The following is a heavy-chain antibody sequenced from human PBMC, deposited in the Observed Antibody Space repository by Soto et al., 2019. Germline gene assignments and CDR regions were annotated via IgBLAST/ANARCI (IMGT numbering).Heavy chain of an antibody. Sequence: QVQLQESGPGLVKPSGTLSLTCAVSGGSISRRNWWNWVRQPPGMALEWIGKIYHSGSTNYNPSLKSRVTISVDKSENQFSLKLNCVTSADTGVYYGASQFGELLADAFDIWGQGTMVTVSS. CDR1: GGSISRRNW. CDR2: IYHSGST. D-gene: IGHD3-10*01. V-gene: IGHV4-4*02. J-gene: IGHJ3*02. CDR3: ASQFGELLADAFDI.